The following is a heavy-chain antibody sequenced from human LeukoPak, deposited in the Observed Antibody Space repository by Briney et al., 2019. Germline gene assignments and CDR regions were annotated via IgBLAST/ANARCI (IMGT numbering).Heavy chain of an antibody. CDR2: IYYSGST. Sequence: SQTPSLTCTVSGGSISSGGYYWSWIRQPPGKGLEWIGYIYYSGSTNYNPSLKSRVTISVDTSKNQFSLKLSSVTAADTAVYYCARDQIGYWGYYDSSGLNDAFDIWGQGTMVTVSS. CDR3: ARDQIGYWGYYDSSGLNDAFDI. CDR1: GGSISSGGYY. J-gene: IGHJ3*02. V-gene: IGHV4-61*08. D-gene: IGHD3-22*01.